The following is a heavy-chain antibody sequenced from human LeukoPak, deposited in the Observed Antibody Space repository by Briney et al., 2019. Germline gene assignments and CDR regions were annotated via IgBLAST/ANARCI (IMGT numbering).Heavy chain of an antibody. J-gene: IGHJ4*02. D-gene: IGHD5-18*01. CDR2: IIPIFGTA. CDR1: GYTFTNYG. V-gene: IGHV1-69*13. Sequence: ASVKVSCKASGYTFTNYGISWVRQAPGQGLEWMGGIIPIFGTANYAQKFQGRVTITADESTSTAYMELSSLRSEDTAVYYCARGGYSYGTIDYWGQGTLVTVSS. CDR3: ARGGYSYGTIDY.